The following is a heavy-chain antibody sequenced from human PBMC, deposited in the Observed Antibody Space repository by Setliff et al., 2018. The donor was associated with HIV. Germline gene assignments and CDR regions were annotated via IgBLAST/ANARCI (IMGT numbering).Heavy chain of an antibody. CDR2: IYYSGGT. D-gene: IGHD6-19*01. V-gene: IGHV4-39*01. J-gene: IGHJ4*02. CDR3: ARRFEQWLAFDY. CDR1: GGSISSTSYY. Sequence: SETLSLTCTVSGGSISSTSYYWGWIRQPPGKGLEWIGNIYYSGGTDYHPSLKSRVTISVDTSKNQFSLKLGSVTAADTAVYFCARRFEQWLAFDYWGQGTLVTVYS.